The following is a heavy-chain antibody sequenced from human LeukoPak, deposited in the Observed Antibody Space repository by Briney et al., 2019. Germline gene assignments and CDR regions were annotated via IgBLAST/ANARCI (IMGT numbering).Heavy chain of an antibody. CDR2: IYYSGTT. CDR1: DGSFSRTSYY. J-gene: IGHJ4*02. CDR3: ARVGRYSDYYFDS. V-gene: IGHV4-39*07. D-gene: IGHD4-11*01. Sequence: SETLSLTCIVSDGSFSRTSYYWGWVRQPPGKGLEWIGNIYYSGTTYYNPSLKSRITISVDTSKSQFSLRLSSVTAADTAVYYCARVGRYSDYYFDSWSQGTLVTVSS.